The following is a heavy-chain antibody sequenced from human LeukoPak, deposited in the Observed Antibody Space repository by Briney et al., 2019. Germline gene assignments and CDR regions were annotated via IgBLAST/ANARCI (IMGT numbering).Heavy chain of an antibody. V-gene: IGHV3-74*01. CDR3: ARASRSYYYYYMDV. D-gene: IGHD6-19*01. CDR1: GFTFSSYW. Sequence: WGSLRLSCAASGFTFSSYWMHWVRQAPGKGLVWVSRINNDGSSTSYADSVKGRFTISRDNAKNTLYLQMNSLRAEDTAVYYCARASRSYYYYYMDVWGKGTTVTVSS. J-gene: IGHJ6*03. CDR2: INNDGSST.